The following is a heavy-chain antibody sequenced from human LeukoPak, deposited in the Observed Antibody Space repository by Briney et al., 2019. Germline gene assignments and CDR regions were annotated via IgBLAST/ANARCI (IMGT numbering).Heavy chain of an antibody. Sequence: PSETLSLTCTVSGGSISSSSYYWGWIRQPPGKGLEWIGEINHTGSTSYNPSLKSRVTISVDTSKNQFSLKLSSVTAADTAVYYCARDRALGGSGGSYNWFDPWGQGTLVTVSS. CDR1: GGSISSSSYY. CDR2: INHTGST. J-gene: IGHJ5*02. V-gene: IGHV4-39*07. CDR3: ARDRALGGSGGSYNWFDP. D-gene: IGHD2-15*01.